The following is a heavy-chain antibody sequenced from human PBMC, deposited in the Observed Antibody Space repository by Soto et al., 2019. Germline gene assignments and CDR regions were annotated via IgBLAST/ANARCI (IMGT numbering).Heavy chain of an antibody. J-gene: IGHJ4*02. CDR1: GGSISSGDYY. Sequence: SETLSLTCTVSGGSISSGDYYWSWIRQPPGKGLEWIGYIYYSGSTYYNPSLKSRVTISVDTSKNQFSLKLSSVTAADTAVYYCARERRPTFYYYDSSGYYPLWGQGTRDTGSA. D-gene: IGHD3-22*01. CDR3: ARERRPTFYYYDSSGYYPL. CDR2: IYYSGST. V-gene: IGHV4-30-4*01.